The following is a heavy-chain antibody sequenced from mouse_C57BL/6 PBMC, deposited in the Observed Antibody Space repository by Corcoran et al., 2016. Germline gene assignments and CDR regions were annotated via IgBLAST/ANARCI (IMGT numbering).Heavy chain of an antibody. J-gene: IGHJ3*01. Sequence: QIQLVQSGPELKKPGETVKISCKASGYTFTTYGMSWVKQAPGKGLKWMGWINTYSGVPTYADDFKGRFAFSLETSASTAYLQSNNLKNEDTATYFCARWANWELYWGQGTLVTVSA. V-gene: IGHV9-3*01. CDR2: INTYSGVP. CDR3: ARWANWELY. D-gene: IGHD4-1*01. CDR1: GYTFTTYG.